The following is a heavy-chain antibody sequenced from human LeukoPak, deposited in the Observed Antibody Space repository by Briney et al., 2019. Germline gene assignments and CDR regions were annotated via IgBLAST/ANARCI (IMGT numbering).Heavy chain of an antibody. CDR3: ARKLGGAQCGGDCFFDH. Sequence: PGGSLRLSCEASGFMLSVYYMSWFRLAPGKGLEWIGYISSTGSYTTYADSVRGRFTISRDNAKNLLFSQMNNLRTEDTAVYYCARKLGGAQCGGDCFFDHWGQGTRVAVSS. CDR1: GFMLSVYY. CDR2: ISSTGSYT. J-gene: IGHJ4*01. V-gene: IGHV3-11*03. D-gene: IGHD2-21*02.